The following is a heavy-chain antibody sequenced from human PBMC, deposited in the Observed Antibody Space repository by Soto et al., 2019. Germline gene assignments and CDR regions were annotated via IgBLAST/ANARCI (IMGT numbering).Heavy chain of an antibody. CDR2: ISGSGVSI. Sequence: PGGSLRLSCAASGFIFTDYAMTWVRQAPGKGLEWVSVISGSGVSIYYTDSVRGRFTISRDNSKNTLYLQMHSLRPEDTAVYFCVRRPDCCDRSGFAAWGQGIQVTVSS. V-gene: IGHV3-23*01. CDR1: GFIFTDYA. J-gene: IGHJ5*02. D-gene: IGHD3-3*01. CDR3: VRRPDCCDRSGFAA.